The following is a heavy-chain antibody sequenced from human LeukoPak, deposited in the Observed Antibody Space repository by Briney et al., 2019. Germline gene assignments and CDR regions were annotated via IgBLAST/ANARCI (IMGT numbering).Heavy chain of an antibody. Sequence: GRSLRLSCAASGFTFSDYYMSWIRQAPGKGLEWVSYISSSGSTIYYADSVKGRFTISRDNAKNSLYLQMNSLRAEDTAVYYCASNIDYDSSGYYYVWGQGTLVTVSS. CDR1: GFTFSDYY. V-gene: IGHV3-11*04. J-gene: IGHJ4*02. CDR2: ISSSGSTI. D-gene: IGHD3-22*01. CDR3: ASNIDYDSSGYYYV.